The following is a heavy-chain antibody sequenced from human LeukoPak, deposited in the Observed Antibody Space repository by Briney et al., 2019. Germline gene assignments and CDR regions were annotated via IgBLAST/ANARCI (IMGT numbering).Heavy chain of an antibody. D-gene: IGHD1-26*01. V-gene: IGHV3-7*03. J-gene: IGHJ4*02. Sequence: GDSLRLSCATSGFTLSSYWMAWVRQAPGKGLEWVANIKYDGSEKYYVDSVKGRFTISRDNAKNSLYLQMNSLRAEDMALYYCAKEGPGGATHTSYYFDYWGQGTLVTVSS. CDR3: AKEGPGGATHTSYYFDY. CDR1: GFTLSSYW. CDR2: IKYDGSEK.